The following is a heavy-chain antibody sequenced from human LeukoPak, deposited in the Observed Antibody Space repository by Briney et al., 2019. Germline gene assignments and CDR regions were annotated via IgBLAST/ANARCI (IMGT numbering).Heavy chain of an antibody. J-gene: IGHJ4*02. CDR2: ISGSGGST. V-gene: IGHV3-23*01. CDR3: ANEGRTYYDFWNGYFTPSGCFDY. D-gene: IGHD3-3*01. CDR1: GFTFSSYA. Sequence: PGGSLRLSCAASGFTFSSYAMSWVRQAPGKGLEWVSAISGSGGSTYYADSVKGRFTISRDNSKNTLYLQMNSLRAEDTAVYYCANEGRTYYDFWNGYFTPSGCFDYWGQGTLVTVSS.